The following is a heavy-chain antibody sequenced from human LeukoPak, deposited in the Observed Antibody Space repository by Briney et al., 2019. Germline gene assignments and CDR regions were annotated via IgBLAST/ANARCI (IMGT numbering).Heavy chain of an antibody. V-gene: IGHV3-48*03. CDR3: AWVATTRGYYYYGMDV. CDR1: GFTFSSYE. Sequence: PGGSLRLSCAASGFTFSSYEMNWVRQAPGKGLEWVSYISSSGSTIYYADSVKGRFTISRGNAKNSLYLQMNSLRAEDTAVYYCAWVATTRGYYYYGMDVWGQGTTVTVSS. CDR2: ISSSGSTI. J-gene: IGHJ6*02. D-gene: IGHD5-12*01.